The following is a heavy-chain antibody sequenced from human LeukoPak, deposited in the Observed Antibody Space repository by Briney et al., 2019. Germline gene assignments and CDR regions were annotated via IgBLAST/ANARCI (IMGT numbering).Heavy chain of an antibody. CDR2: ISYDGSNK. CDR3: AKTKFPWIQLWSPFDY. V-gene: IGHV3-30*18. Sequence: GGSLRLSCAASGFTFSSYGMHWVRQAPGKGLEWVAVISYDGSNKYYADSVKGRFTISRDNSKNTLYLQMNSLRAEDTAVYYCAKTKFPWIQLWSPFDYWGQGTLVTVSS. CDR1: GFTFSSYG. D-gene: IGHD5-18*01. J-gene: IGHJ4*02.